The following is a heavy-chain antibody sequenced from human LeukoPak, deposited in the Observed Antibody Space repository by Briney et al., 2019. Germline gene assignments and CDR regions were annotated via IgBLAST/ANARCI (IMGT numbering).Heavy chain of an antibody. CDR2: IYYSGST. J-gene: IGHJ4*02. V-gene: IGHV4-59*01. Sequence: SETLSLTCAVYGGSFSGYYWSWIRQPPGKGLEWIGYIYYSGSTNYNPSLKSRVTISVDTSKNQFSLKLSSVTAADTAVYYCARAPEDYDSSGYYFDYWGQGTLVTVSS. D-gene: IGHD3-22*01. CDR1: GGSFSGYY. CDR3: ARAPEDYDSSGYYFDY.